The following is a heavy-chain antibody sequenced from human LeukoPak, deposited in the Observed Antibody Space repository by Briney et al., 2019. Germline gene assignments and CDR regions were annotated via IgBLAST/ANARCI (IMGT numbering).Heavy chain of an antibody. D-gene: IGHD3-10*01. CDR3: ATRGRPGPALASEC. CDR1: GYTFTDYY. Sequence: ATVKISCKVSGYTFTDYYMHWVQQAPGKGLEWMGLVDPEDGETIYAEKLQGRVTITADTSTDTAYMELSSMRSEDTAVYYCATRGRPGPALASECWGQGTLVTVSS. CDR2: VDPEDGET. J-gene: IGHJ4*02. V-gene: IGHV1-69-2*01.